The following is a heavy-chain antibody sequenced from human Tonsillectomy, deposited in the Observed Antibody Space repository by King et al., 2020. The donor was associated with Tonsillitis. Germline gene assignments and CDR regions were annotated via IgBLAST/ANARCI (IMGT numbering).Heavy chain of an antibody. J-gene: IGHJ5*02. Sequence: ITLKESGPTLVKPTQTLTLTCTFSGFSLSTTGVGVGWIRQPPGKALXWXXXIYWNXXXRXSPSLKSRLTITKDTSKNQVVLTMTNMDPVDTATYFCAHRHSYTDCFCWFDPWGQGTLVPVSS. D-gene: IGHD2-15*01. V-gene: IGHV2-5*01. CDR2: IYWNXXX. CDR1: GFSLSTTGVG. CDR3: AHRHSYTDCFCWFDP.